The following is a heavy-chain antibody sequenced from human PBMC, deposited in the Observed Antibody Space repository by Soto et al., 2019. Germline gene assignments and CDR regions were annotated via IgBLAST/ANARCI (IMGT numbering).Heavy chain of an antibody. D-gene: IGHD2-8*01. CDR3: ALYDALVVAA. V-gene: IGHV3-21*01. Sequence: EVQLVESGGGLVKPGGSLRLSCAASGFSFSTYNMNWVRQTPGKGLEWVSSITSSGSAIYYADSVKGRFTVSRDNARNALYLQMNSLRAEDTAVYYCALYDALVVAAWGQGARVTFSS. CDR2: ITSSGSAI. CDR1: GFSFSTYN. J-gene: IGHJ5*02.